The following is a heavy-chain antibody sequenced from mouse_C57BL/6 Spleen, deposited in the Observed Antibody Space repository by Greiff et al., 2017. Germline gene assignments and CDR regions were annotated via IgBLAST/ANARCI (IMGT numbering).Heavy chain of an antibody. CDR2: IYPRSGNT. D-gene: IGHD1-1*01. V-gene: IGHV1-81*01. J-gene: IGHJ4*01. CDR1: GYTFTSYG. CDR3: APTTVVDAMDY. Sequence: VQLQQFGAELARPGASVKLSCKASGYTFTSYGISWVKQRTGQGLEWIGEIYPRSGNTYYNEKFKGKATLTADKSSSTAYMELRSLTSEDSAVYFCAPTTVVDAMDYWGQGTSVTVSS.